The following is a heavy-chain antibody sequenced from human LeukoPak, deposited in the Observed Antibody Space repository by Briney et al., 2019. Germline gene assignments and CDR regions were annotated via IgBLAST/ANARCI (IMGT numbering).Heavy chain of an antibody. D-gene: IGHD3-3*01. CDR3: ARDTYDFWSGYYYYYYGMDV. CDR1: GYTFTSYS. V-gene: IGHV1-3*01. Sequence: ASVKVSCKASGYTFTSYSIHWVRQAPGQRLEWMGWINAGNGNTKYSQKFQGRVTITRDTSASTAYMELSSLRSEDTAVYYCARDTYDFWSGYYYYYYGMDVWGQGTTVTVSS. J-gene: IGHJ6*02. CDR2: INAGNGNT.